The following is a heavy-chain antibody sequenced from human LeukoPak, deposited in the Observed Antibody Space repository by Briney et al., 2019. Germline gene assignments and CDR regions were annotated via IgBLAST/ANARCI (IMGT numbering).Heavy chain of an antibody. Sequence: ASVKVSCKASGYTFTSYYMHWVRQAPGQGLEWMGGIIPIFGTANYAQKFQGRVTITADKSTSTAYMELSRLRSDDTAVYYCARDGMGYCSSTSCPFSSWFDPWGQGTLVTVSS. CDR2: IIPIFGTA. D-gene: IGHD2-2*01. J-gene: IGHJ5*02. CDR3: ARDGMGYCSSTSCPFSSWFDP. CDR1: GYTFTSYY. V-gene: IGHV1-69*06.